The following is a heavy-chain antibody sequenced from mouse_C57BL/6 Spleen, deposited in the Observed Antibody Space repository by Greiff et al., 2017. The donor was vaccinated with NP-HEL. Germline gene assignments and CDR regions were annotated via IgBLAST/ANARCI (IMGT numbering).Heavy chain of an antibody. CDR3: AREEDSSGCFDY. D-gene: IGHD3-2*02. Sequence: QVQLKESGAELARPGASVKLSCKASGYTFTSYGISWVKQRTGQGLEWIGEIYPRSGNTYYNEKFKGKATLTADKSSSTAYMELRSLTSEDSAVYFCAREEDSSGCFDYWGQGTTLTVSS. J-gene: IGHJ2*01. CDR2: IYPRSGNT. CDR1: GYTFTSYG. V-gene: IGHV1-81*01.